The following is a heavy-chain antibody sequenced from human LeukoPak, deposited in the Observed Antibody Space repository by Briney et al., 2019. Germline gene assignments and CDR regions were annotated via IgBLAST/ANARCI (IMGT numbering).Heavy chain of an antibody. CDR1: GFTFDDYA. Sequence: GRSLRLSCAASGFTFDDYAMHWVRQALGKGLEWVSGISWNSGSIGYADSVEGRFTISRDNAKNSLYLQMNSLRAEDTALYYCAKDIQGNQGLDVWGKGTTVTVSP. CDR2: ISWNSGSI. V-gene: IGHV3-9*01. CDR3: AKDIQGNQGLDV. J-gene: IGHJ6*04. D-gene: IGHD1-14*01.